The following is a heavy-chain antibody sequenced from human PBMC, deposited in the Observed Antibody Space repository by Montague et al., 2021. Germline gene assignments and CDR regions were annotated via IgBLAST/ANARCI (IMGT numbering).Heavy chain of an antibody. V-gene: IGHV4-59*01. CDR3: AVTSPYYYYGMDV. Sequence: SETLSLTCSVSGASISDYYWSWIRQPPGKGLEWVGYIYYSRRTNYNPSLKSRVTISVDTSKNQFSLKLSSVTAADTAFYYCAVTSPYYYYGMDVWGQGTTVTVSS. J-gene: IGHJ6*02. CDR1: GASISDYY. CDR2: IYYSRRT. D-gene: IGHD2-21*02.